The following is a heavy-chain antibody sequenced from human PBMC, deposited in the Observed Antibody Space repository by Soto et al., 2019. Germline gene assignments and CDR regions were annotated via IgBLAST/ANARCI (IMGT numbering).Heavy chain of an antibody. J-gene: IGHJ4*02. CDR2: ISSSSSYI. Sequence: EVQLVESGGGLVKPGGSLRLSCAASGFTFSSYSMNWVRQAPGKGLDWVSSISSSSSYIYYADSVKGRFTISRDNAKNSLYLQMNSVRAEDTAVYYCARDLACSSTSCYVLWFDYWGQGTLVTVSS. V-gene: IGHV3-21*01. D-gene: IGHD2-2*01. CDR3: ARDLACSSTSCYVLWFDY. CDR1: GFTFSSYS.